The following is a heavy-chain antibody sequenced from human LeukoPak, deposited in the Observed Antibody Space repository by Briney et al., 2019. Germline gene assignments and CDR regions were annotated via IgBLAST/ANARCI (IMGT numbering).Heavy chain of an antibody. D-gene: IGHD3-16*02. CDR1: GFTFSSYA. CDR3: AKSHVITFGGVIVPFDY. V-gene: IGHV3-23*01. J-gene: IGHJ4*02. Sequence: GGSLRLSCAASGFTFSSYAMSWVRQAPGKGLEWVSAISGSGGSTYYADSVKGRFTISRDNSKNTLYLQMNSLRAEDTAVYYCAKSHVITFGGVIVPFDYWGQGTLVTVSS. CDR2: ISGSGGST.